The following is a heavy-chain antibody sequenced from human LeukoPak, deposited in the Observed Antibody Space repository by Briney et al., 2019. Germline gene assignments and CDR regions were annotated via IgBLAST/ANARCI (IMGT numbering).Heavy chain of an antibody. J-gene: IGHJ4*02. Sequence: NASETLSLTCTVSGGSISSSSYYWGWIRQPPGKGLEWIGSIYYSGSTYYNPSLKSRVTISVDTSKNQFSLKLSSVTAADTAVYYCARDWGERLDGSGSYSSYWGQGTLVTVSS. CDR3: ARDWGERLDGSGSYSSY. CDR2: IYYSGST. D-gene: IGHD3-10*01. CDR1: GGSISSSSYY. V-gene: IGHV4-39*02.